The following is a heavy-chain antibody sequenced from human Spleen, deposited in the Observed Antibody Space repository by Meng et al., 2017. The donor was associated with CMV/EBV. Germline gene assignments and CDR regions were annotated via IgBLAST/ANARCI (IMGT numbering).Heavy chain of an antibody. CDR1: GSINSYY. Sequence: GSINSYYWSWIRQPPGKGLEWIGYLYYSGTADYNPSFKSRVTISVDTSKNQFSLKLTSVTAADTAVYYCASTYRYCGGGHCHYRFDFWGQGTLVTVSS. D-gene: IGHD2-21*01. CDR3: ASTYRYCGGGHCHYRFDF. CDR2: LYYSGTA. V-gene: IGHV4-59*01. J-gene: IGHJ4*02.